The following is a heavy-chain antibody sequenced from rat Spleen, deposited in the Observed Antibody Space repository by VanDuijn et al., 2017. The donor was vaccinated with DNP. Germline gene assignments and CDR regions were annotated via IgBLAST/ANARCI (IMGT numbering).Heavy chain of an antibody. D-gene: IGHD1-12*02. V-gene: IGHV5-7*01. CDR1: GFTFSDYN. CDR2: IIYDGSST. CDR3: AGVITNGRIDY. J-gene: IGHJ2*01. Sequence: EVQLVESGGGLVQPGRSLKLSCAASGFTFSDYNMAWVRQAPKKGLEWVATIIYDGSSTYYRDSVKGRFTISRDNAKSTLYLQMDSLRSEDTATYYCAGVITNGRIDYWGQGVMVTVSS.